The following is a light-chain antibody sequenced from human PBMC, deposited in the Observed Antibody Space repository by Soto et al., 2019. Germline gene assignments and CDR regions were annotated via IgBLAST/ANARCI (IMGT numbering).Light chain of an antibody. Sequence: QSALTQPASVSGSPGQSITISCSGTSNDVGSFNLVSWYQQHPGKDPKLMIYEATKRPSGVSNRFSGSKSGNTASMTISGLQDEDEDDYYCCSYARSSTVVFGGGTKVTVL. CDR1: SNDVGSFNL. CDR2: EAT. J-gene: IGLJ2*01. CDR3: CSYARSSTVV. V-gene: IGLV2-23*01.